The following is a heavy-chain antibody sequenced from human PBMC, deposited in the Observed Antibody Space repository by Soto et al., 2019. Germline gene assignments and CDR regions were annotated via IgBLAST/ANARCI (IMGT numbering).Heavy chain of an antibody. D-gene: IGHD2-15*01. CDR2: ISYDGSNK. J-gene: IGHJ4*02. CDR1: GFTFSSYA. V-gene: IGHV3-30-3*01. Sequence: QVQLVESGGGVVQPGRSLRLSCAASGFTFSSYAMHWVRQAPGKGLEWVAVISYDGSNKYYADSVKGRFTISRDISKNTLYLQMNSPIAEDTAVYYCARAGGLLLDYWGQGTLVTVSS. CDR3: ARAGGLLLDY.